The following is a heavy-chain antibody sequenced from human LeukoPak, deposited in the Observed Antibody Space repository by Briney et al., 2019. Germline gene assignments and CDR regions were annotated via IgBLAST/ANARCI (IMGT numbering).Heavy chain of an antibody. CDR1: GFTFSSYG. CDR3: AKDSSSWYTAYYFDY. D-gene: IGHD6-13*01. Sequence: GGSLRLSCAASGFTFSSYGMHWGRQAPGKGVEGVAVISYDGSNKYYADSVKGRFTISRDNSKNTLYLQMNSLRAEDTAVYYCAKDSSSWYTAYYFDYWGQGTLVTVSS. V-gene: IGHV3-30*18. CDR2: ISYDGSNK. J-gene: IGHJ4*02.